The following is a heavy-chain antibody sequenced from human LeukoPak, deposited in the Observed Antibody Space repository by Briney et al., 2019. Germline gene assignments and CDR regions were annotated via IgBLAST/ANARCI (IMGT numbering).Heavy chain of an antibody. J-gene: IGHJ3*02. CDR2: IYYSGST. V-gene: IGHV4-39*07. CDR1: GGSISSSSYY. Sequence: PSETLSLTCTVSGGSISSSSYYWGWIRQPPGKGLEWIGSIYYSGSTYYNPSLKSRVTISVDTSKNQFSLKLSSVTAADTAVYYCARDCVISSGNGDAFDIWGQGTMVTVSS. D-gene: IGHD4-23*01. CDR3: ARDCVISSGNGDAFDI.